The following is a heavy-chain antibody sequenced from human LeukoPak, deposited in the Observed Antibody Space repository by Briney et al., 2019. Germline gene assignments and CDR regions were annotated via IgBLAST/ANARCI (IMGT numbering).Heavy chain of an antibody. J-gene: IGHJ5*02. D-gene: IGHD2-2*01. Sequence: SVKVPCKASGGTFSSYAISWVRQAPGQGLEWMGGIIPIFGTANYAQKFQGRVTMTEDTSTDTAYMELSSLRSEDTAVYYCATWPPGVPAAQVGFDPWGQGTLVTVSS. V-gene: IGHV1-69*06. CDR1: GGTFSSYA. CDR2: IIPIFGTA. CDR3: ATWPPGVPAAQVGFDP.